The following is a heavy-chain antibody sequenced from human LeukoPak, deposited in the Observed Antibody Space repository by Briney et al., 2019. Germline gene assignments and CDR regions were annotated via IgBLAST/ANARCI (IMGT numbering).Heavy chain of an antibody. CDR2: IYYSGST. J-gene: IGHJ4*02. V-gene: IGHV4-59*01. CDR3: AREAIGRVDY. Sequence: SETLSLTCAVSGDSISNYYWSWIRQPPGKGLEWIGYIYYSGSTNYNPSLKSRVTISVDTSEKHFSLKLSSVTAADTAVYYCAREAIGRVDYWGQGILVTVSS. D-gene: IGHD2/OR15-2a*01. CDR1: GDSISNYY.